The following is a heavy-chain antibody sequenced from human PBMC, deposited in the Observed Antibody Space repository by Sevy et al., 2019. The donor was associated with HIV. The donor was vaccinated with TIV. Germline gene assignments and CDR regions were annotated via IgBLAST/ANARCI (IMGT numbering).Heavy chain of an antibody. CDR3: ARGELYSGGGGYCSGASCYSRLWFDP. CDR1: GYSISSGYY. D-gene: IGHD2-15*01. CDR2: IYHSGST. J-gene: IGHJ5*02. Sequence: SETLSLTCTVSGYSISSGYYWGWIRQPPGKGLEWIGSIYHSGSTYYNPSLKSRVTISVDTSKNQFSLKLSSVTAADTAVYYCARGELYSGGGGYCSGASCYSRLWFDPWGQGTLVTVSS. V-gene: IGHV4-38-2*02.